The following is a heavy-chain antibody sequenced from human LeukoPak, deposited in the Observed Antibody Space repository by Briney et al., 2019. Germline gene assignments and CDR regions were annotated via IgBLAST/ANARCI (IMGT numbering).Heavy chain of an antibody. D-gene: IGHD6-19*01. CDR2: INPNSGGT. J-gene: IGHJ5*02. CDR1: GYTFTGHY. CDR3: ARAGTGGSSGWYDWFDP. V-gene: IGHV1-2*04. Sequence: ASVKVSCKASGYTFTGHYIHWVRQAPGQGLEWMGWINPNSGGTNYAQKFQGWVTMTRDTSISTAYMELSRLRSDDTAVYYCARAGTGGSSGWYDWFDPWGQGTLVTVSS.